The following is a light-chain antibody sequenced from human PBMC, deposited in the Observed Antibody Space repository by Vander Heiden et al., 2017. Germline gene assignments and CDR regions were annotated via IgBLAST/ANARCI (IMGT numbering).Light chain of an antibody. CDR1: QSVDSNY. CDR3: QQDNNSPWT. V-gene: IGKV3-20*01. CDR2: GAS. Sequence: EIVLTQSPGTLSLSPGETATLSCRASQSVDSNYLAWYQQKRGQAPRLLIYGASSRATGIPDRFSGSGSETDFTLTISRLEPEDFAVYYCQQDNNSPWTFGRGTKLDIK. J-gene: IGKJ1*01.